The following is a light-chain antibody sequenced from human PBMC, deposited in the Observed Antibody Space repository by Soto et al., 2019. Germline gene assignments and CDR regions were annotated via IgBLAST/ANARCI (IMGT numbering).Light chain of an antibody. CDR1: SSDVGGYNY. Sequence: QSALTQPASVSGSPGQSITISCTVTSSDVGGYNYVSWYQQHPGKAPKLMIYEVSNRPSGVSNRFSGSKSGNTASLTISGLQAEDEADYYCSSYTSSSTQVFGGGTKLTVL. V-gene: IGLV2-14*01. CDR3: SSYTSSSTQV. J-gene: IGLJ2*01. CDR2: EVS.